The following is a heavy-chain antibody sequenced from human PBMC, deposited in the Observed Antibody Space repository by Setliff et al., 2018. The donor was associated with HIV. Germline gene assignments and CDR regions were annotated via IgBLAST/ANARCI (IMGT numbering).Heavy chain of an antibody. CDR1: GGSFSGYY. V-gene: IGHV4-34*01. D-gene: IGHD4-17*01. J-gene: IGHJ6*04. Sequence: SETLSLTCAVYGGSFSGYYWSWIRQPPGKGLEWIGEINHRGSTDYMPSLKGRVTISVDTSKNQFSLKLNSVTAADTAVYYCARDDYGDYVSGMDVWGKGTTVTVSS. CDR2: INHRGST. CDR3: ARDDYGDYVSGMDV.